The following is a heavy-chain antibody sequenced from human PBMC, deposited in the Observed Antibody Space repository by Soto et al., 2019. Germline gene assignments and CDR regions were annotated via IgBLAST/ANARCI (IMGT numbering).Heavy chain of an antibody. V-gene: IGHV5-51*01. Sequence: GESLTISCKGSGYSFTSYWIGWVRQMPGKGLEWMGIIYPGDSDTRYSPSFQGQVTISADKSISTAYLQWSSLKASDTAMYYCARHLYYGSGSYYPLYYYYGMDVGGQGTTVTVSS. CDR1: GYSFTSYW. CDR3: ARHLYYGSGSYYPLYYYYGMDV. CDR2: IYPGDSDT. D-gene: IGHD3-10*01. J-gene: IGHJ6*02.